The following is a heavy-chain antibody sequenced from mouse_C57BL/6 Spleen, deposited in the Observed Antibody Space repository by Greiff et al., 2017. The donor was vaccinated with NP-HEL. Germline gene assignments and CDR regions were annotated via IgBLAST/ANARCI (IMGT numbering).Heavy chain of an antibody. Sequence: VKLQESGPELVKPGASVKISCKASGYAFSSSWMNWVKQRPGKGLEWIGRIYPGDGDTNYNGKFKGKATLTADKSSSTAYMQLSSLTSEDSAVYFCARKANDYGGFAYWGQGTLVTVSA. J-gene: IGHJ3*01. V-gene: IGHV1-82*01. CDR2: IYPGDGDT. CDR3: ARKANDYGGFAY. D-gene: IGHD2-4*01. CDR1: GYAFSSSW.